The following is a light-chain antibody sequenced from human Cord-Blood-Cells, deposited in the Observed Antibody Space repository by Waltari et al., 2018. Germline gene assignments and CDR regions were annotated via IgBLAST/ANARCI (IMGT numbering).Light chain of an antibody. CDR3: SSYTSSSTYVV. CDR1: SSDVGGYHY. V-gene: IGLV2-14*01. CDR2: EVS. J-gene: IGLJ2*01. Sequence: QSALTQPASVSGSPGQSITLSCTGTSSDVGGYHYVSWYQQHPGKAPKLMIYEVSNRPSGVSNRFSGSKSGNTASLTISGLQAEDEADYYCSSYTSSSTYVVFGGGTKLTVL.